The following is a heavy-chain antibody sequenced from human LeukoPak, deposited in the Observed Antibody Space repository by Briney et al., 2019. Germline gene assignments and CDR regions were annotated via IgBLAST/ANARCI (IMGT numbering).Heavy chain of an antibody. J-gene: IGHJ4*02. Sequence: GGSLRLSCAASGFTFSSYSMNWVRQAPGKGLEWVSSISSSSSYIYYADSVKGRFTISRDNAKNSLYLQMNGLRAEDTALYHCVKAKLGYCSGGSCYGWSGFDCWGQGTLVTVSS. CDR1: GFTFSSYS. D-gene: IGHD2-15*01. V-gene: IGHV3-21*04. CDR3: VKAKLGYCSGGSCYGWSGFDC. CDR2: ISSSSSYI.